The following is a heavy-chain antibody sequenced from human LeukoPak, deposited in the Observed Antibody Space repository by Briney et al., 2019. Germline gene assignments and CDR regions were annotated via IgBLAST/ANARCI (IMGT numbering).Heavy chain of an antibody. CDR2: INPNSGGT. Sequence: ASVKVSCKASGYTFTGYYMHWVRQAPGQGFEWMGWINPNSGGTDYAQKFQGRVTMTRDTSISTAYMELSRLTSDDTAVYYCARSRSRDCSSTSCYSYGLDYWGQGTLVTVSS. V-gene: IGHV1-2*02. J-gene: IGHJ4*02. CDR3: ARSRSRDCSSTSCYSYGLDY. D-gene: IGHD2-2*01. CDR1: GYTFTGYY.